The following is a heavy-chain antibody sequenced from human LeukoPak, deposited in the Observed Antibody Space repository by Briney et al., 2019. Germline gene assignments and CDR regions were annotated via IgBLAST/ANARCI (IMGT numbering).Heavy chain of an antibody. J-gene: IGHJ6*03. CDR2: ISTSSSYI. D-gene: IGHD2-15*01. V-gene: IGHV3-21*04. CDR1: GFTFSRYS. CDR3: VRDICGGSCYPYLDQYRYYMDV. Sequence: PGGSLRLSCVASGFTFSRYSMNWVRQAPGKGLEWVSSISTSSSYIYYEDSVKGRFTISRDNAKNSLYLQMTSLGAEDTALYYCVRDICGGSCYPYLDQYRYYMDVWGKGTTVTVS.